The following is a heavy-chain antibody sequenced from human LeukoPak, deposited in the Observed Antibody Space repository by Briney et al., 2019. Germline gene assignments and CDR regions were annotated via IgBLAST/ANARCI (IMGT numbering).Heavy chain of an antibody. Sequence: ASVKVSCKASGYTFTGYYMHWVRQAPGQGLEWMGWINPNSGGTNYAQKFQGRVTMTRDTSISTDYMELSRLRSDDTAVYYCARDVGYGGNSELDYWGQGTLVTVSS. J-gene: IGHJ4*02. CDR2: INPNSGGT. CDR1: GYTFTGYY. CDR3: ARDVGYGGNSELDY. D-gene: IGHD4-23*01. V-gene: IGHV1-2*02.